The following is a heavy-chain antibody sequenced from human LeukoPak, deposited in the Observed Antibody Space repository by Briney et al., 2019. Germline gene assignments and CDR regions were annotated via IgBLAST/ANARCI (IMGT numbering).Heavy chain of an antibody. CDR1: GFTFSSYS. V-gene: IGHV3-21*01. CDR3: ARVTSGSSGAIGYYYGMDV. J-gene: IGHJ6*02. D-gene: IGHD6-13*01. CDR2: ISSSSSYI. Sequence: PGGSLRLSCAASGFTFSSYSMNWVRQAPGKGLEWVSSISSSSSYIYYADSVKGRFTISRDNAKNSLYLQMNSLRAEDTAVYYCARVTSGSSGAIGYYYGMDVWGQGTTVTVSS.